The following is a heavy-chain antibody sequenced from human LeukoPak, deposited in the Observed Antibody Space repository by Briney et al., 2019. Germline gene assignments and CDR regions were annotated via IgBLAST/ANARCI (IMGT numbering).Heavy chain of an antibody. D-gene: IGHD2-2*01. J-gene: IGHJ5*02. Sequence: SQTLSLTCALSGDIVSSNSAAWNWIRQSPSRGLEWLGRTYYRSKLYNDYAVSVKSRITINPDTSKNQFSLQLNSVTPEDTAVYYCTREGCSTSCYGWFDPWGQGTLVTVSS. CDR3: TREGCSTSCYGWFDP. CDR2: TYYRSKLYN. CDR1: GDIVSSNSAA. V-gene: IGHV6-1*01.